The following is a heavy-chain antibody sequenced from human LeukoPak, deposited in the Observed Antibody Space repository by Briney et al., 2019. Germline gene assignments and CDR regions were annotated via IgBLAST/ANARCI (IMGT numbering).Heavy chain of an antibody. D-gene: IGHD3-22*01. J-gene: IGHJ4*02. Sequence: ASVKVSCKASGYTFTSYGISWVRQAPGQGLEWMGWINAYNGNTNYAQKLQGRVTMTTDTSTSTAYMELRSLRSDDTAVYYCARVWYDSSGYYSSDYWGQGTLVTVSS. V-gene: IGHV1-18*01. CDR2: INAYNGNT. CDR3: ARVWYDSSGYYSSDY. CDR1: GYTFTSYG.